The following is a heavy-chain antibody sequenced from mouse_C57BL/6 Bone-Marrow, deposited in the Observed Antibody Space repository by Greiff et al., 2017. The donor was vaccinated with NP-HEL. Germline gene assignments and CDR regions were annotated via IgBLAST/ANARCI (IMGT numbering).Heavy chain of an antibody. Sequence: DVQLQESGAELVRPGASVKLSCTASGFNIKDDYMHWVKQRPEQGLEWIGWIDPENGDTEYASKFQGKATITADTSSNTAYLQRSSLTSEDTAVYYCTTTGVGYYAMDYWGQGTSVTVSS. CDR3: TTTGVGYYAMDY. V-gene: IGHV14-4*01. D-gene: IGHD1-1*01. CDR1: GFNIKDDY. CDR2: IDPENGDT. J-gene: IGHJ4*01.